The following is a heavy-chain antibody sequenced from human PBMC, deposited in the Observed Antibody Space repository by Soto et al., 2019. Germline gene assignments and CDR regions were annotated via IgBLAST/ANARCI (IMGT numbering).Heavy chain of an antibody. D-gene: IGHD3-10*01. V-gene: IGHV4-30-2*01. J-gene: IGHJ5*02. CDR3: ARAVAPYFGTWFDP. CDR1: GGSITSGNSYS. Sequence: SETLSLTCAVSGGSITSGNSYSWSWIRQPPGKGLEWIGSISHTGSTSYNPSLKSRLTMSVDKSKNQFSLRLSSVTAADMAVYYCARAVAPYFGTWFDPWGQGILVTVSS. CDR2: ISHTGST.